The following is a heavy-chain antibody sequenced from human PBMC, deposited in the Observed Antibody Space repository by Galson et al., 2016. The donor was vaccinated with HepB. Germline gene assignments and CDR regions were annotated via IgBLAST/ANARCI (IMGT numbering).Heavy chain of an antibody. J-gene: IGHJ3*02. Sequence: SLRLSCAASGFTFSGYAMNWVRQAPGKGLEWVAVISYDGSNNYYADSVQGRFTISRDNSKNTLYLQMNSLRAEDTAVYYCASLRSGSYAFDIWGQGTMVTVSS. D-gene: IGHD3-22*01. CDR1: GFTFSGYA. CDR2: ISYDGSNN. V-gene: IGHV3-30*03. CDR3: ASLRSGSYAFDI.